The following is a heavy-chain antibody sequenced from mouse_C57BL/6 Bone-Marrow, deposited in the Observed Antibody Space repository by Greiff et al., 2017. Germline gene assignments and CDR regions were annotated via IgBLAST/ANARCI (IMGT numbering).Heavy chain of an antibody. CDR3: ARLGYY. D-gene: IGHD4-1*01. CDR2: IYPGDGDT. V-gene: IGHV1-82*01. J-gene: IGHJ2*01. Sequence: QVQLQQSGPELVKPGASVKISCKASGYAFSSSWMNWVKQRPGKGLEWIGRIYPGDGDTNYKGKFKGKATLTADTSSSTAYMQLSSLTSEDSAVYFCARLGYYWGQGTTLTVSS. CDR1: GYAFSSSW.